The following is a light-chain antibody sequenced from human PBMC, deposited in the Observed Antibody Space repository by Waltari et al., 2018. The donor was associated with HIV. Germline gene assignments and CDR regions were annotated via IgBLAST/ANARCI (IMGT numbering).Light chain of an antibody. V-gene: IGKV2-28*01. Sequence: DIVMTQSPLSLPVTPGEPASISCRSSQRLLNSNGYNYLDWYVQKPGQSPQLLIYLGSDRASGVPDRFSVSGSGTEFTLKISRVEAEDVGVYYCMQALQTPFTFGPGTKLDIK. CDR3: MQALQTPFT. J-gene: IGKJ3*01. CDR1: QRLLNSNGYNY. CDR2: LGS.